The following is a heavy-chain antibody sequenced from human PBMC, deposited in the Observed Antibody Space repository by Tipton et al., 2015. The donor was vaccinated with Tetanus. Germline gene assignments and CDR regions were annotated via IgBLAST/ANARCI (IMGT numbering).Heavy chain of an antibody. J-gene: IGHJ6*02. D-gene: IGHD2-2*01. CDR1: GYSFTGYD. V-gene: IGHV1-8*02. CDR2: MTPKNGDT. CDR3: ARKWDIVAVSAANYYGLDV. Sequence: QSGAEVKKPGASVKVSCKASGYSFTGYDINWVRQATGQGLEWMGWMTPKNGDTGYAQNFQGRLTMTRNTSISTAYMELSSLRSEDTAVYYCARKWDIVAVSAANYYGLDVWGQGTTVTVSS.